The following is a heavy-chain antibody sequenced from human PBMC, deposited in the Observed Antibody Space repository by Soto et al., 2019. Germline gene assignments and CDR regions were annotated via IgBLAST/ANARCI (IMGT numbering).Heavy chain of an antibody. CDR2: IYYSGST. Sequence: QVRLQESGPGLVKPSQTLSLTCTVSGGSISSGGYYWSWIRQHPGKGLEWIGYIYYSGSTYYNPSLKRRVTISVDTSKNQFSLKLSSVTAADTAVYYCARSCSSTSCYGGDFDYWGQGTLVTVSS. V-gene: IGHV4-31*03. CDR1: GGSISSGGYY. J-gene: IGHJ4*02. CDR3: ARSCSSTSCYGGDFDY. D-gene: IGHD2-2*01.